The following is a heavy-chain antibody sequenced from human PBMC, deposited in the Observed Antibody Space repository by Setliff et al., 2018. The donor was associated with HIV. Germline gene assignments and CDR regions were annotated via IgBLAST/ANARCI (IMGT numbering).Heavy chain of an antibody. J-gene: IGHJ4*02. CDR1: GYNFSSNG. Sequence: VKVSCKASGYNFSSNGISWVRQAPGQGLEWMGWISSYNGNTKYAQKVQDRVTMTKDTSTSTAYMELRSLRSDDTAVYYCARVSRSGWFFDWWGQGSLVTVSS. V-gene: IGHV1-18*01. D-gene: IGHD6-19*01. CDR3: ARVSRSGWFFDW. CDR2: ISSYNGNT.